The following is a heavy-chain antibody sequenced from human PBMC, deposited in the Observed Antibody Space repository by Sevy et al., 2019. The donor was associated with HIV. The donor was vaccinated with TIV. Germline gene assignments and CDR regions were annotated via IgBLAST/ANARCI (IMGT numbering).Heavy chain of an antibody. CDR2: ITRNSYEAYGGKT. CDR1: GFTFDDYA. D-gene: IGHD5-12*01. Sequence: GGSLRLSCTTSGFTFDDYAMSWFRQPPGKGLEWVAFITRNSYEAYGGKTDYAESVKGRFIISRDDSKSMAYLQMNSLKTEDTAFYYCTRGLATADTPEYYFDYWGQGTLVTVSS. CDR3: TRGLATADTPEYYFDY. J-gene: IGHJ4*02. V-gene: IGHV3-49*03.